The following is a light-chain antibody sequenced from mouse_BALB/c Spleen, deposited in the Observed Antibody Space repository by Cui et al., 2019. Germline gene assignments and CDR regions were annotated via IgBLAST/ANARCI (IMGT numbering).Light chain of an antibody. Sequence: QIVLTQSPAIRTASLGEEISLTCRASSSVSYMHWYQQKSGTSPKLLIYSTSNLTSGVPSRFSGSGSGTFYSLTISSVEAEDAADYYCHQWSSYMYTFGGGTKLEIK. J-gene: IGKJ2*01. CDR3: HQWSSYMYT. CDR2: STS. CDR1: SSVSY. V-gene: IGKV4-80*01.